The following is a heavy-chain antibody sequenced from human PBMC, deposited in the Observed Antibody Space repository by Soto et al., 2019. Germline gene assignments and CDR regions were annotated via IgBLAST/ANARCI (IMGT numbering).Heavy chain of an antibody. Sequence: PGGSLRLSCAASGFTFSSYDMHWVRQATGKGLEWVSAIGTAGDTYYPGSVKGRFTISRENAKNSLYLQMNSLRAEDTAVYYCARDPKYYYDSSDRRYYYYGMDVWGQGTTVTVSS. CDR3: ARDPKYYYDSSDRRYYYYGMDV. CDR1: GFTFSSYD. J-gene: IGHJ6*02. V-gene: IGHV3-13*01. D-gene: IGHD3-22*01. CDR2: IGTAGDT.